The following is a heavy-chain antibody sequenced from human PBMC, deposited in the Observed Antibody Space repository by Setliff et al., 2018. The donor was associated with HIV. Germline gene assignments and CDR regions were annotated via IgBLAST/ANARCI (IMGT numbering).Heavy chain of an antibody. Sequence: SETLSLTCAVSGYSISIGYYWGWIRQAPGKGLEWIGNIYHSGITYYNPSLNSRVTISVDTSKNQFSLRLSSVTAADTAVYYCARAFGSGSYRWFDPWGQGTLVTVSS. V-gene: IGHV4-38-2*01. J-gene: IGHJ5*02. D-gene: IGHD3-10*01. CDR3: ARAFGSGSYRWFDP. CDR1: GYSISIGYY. CDR2: IYHSGIT.